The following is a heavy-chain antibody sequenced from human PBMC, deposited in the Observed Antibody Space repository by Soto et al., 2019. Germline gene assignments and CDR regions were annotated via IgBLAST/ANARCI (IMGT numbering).Heavy chain of an antibody. CDR1: GFTFSSYW. Sequence: GGSLRLSCAASGFTFSSYWMHWVRQAPGKGLVWVSRVNSDGSTTTYADSVKGRFTISRDNAKNTLYLQMNSLRAEDTAVYYCVRGEGGWETYWGQGTLVTVSS. V-gene: IGHV3-74*01. J-gene: IGHJ4*02. CDR3: VRGEGGWETY. CDR2: VNSDGSTT. D-gene: IGHD6-19*01.